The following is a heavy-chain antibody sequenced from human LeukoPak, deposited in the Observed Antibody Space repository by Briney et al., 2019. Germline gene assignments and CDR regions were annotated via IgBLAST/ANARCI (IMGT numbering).Heavy chain of an antibody. D-gene: IGHD3-10*01. J-gene: IGHJ4*02. Sequence: ASVKVSCKASGYTFTGYYMHWVRQAPGRGLEWMGWINPNSGGTNYAQKFQGRVTMTRDTSISTAYMELSRLRSDDTAVYYCANLRGPSMVLLVWGQGTLVTVSS. CDR1: GYTFTGYY. CDR3: ANLRGPSMVLLV. V-gene: IGHV1-2*02. CDR2: INPNSGGT.